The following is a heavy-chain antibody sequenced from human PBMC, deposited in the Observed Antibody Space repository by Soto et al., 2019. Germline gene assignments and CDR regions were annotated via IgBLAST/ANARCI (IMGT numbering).Heavy chain of an antibody. J-gene: IGHJ4*02. Sequence: QVQLVESGGGVVQPGRSLRLSCAASGFTFSSYGMHWVRQAPGKGLEWVAVISYDGSNKYYADSVKGRFTISRDNSKNTLYLQMNSLRAEDTAVYYCAKGLHYYYDSSGYQGIFDYWGQGTLVTVSS. D-gene: IGHD3-22*01. V-gene: IGHV3-30*18. CDR1: GFTFSSYG. CDR2: ISYDGSNK. CDR3: AKGLHYYYDSSGYQGIFDY.